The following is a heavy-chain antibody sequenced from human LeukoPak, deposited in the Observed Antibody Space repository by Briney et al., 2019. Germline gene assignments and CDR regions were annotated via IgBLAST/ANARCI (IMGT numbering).Heavy chain of an antibody. J-gene: IGHJ5*01. CDR3: ARTYSGPMWFDS. D-gene: IGHD1-26*01. CDR1: GVSIRGSNYY. Sequence: PSETLSLTCNVSGVSIRGSNYYWGLIRQPPGKELQWIGSIHYSGTTYYNPSLKSRVTISVDTSKNYFSLQLSSVSAADTAVYYCARTYSGPMWFDSWGQGTLVTVSS. CDR2: IHYSGTT. V-gene: IGHV4-39*02.